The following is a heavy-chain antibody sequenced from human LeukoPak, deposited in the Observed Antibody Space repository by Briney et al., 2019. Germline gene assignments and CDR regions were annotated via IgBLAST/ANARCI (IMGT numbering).Heavy chain of an antibody. CDR2: ISAYNGNT. D-gene: IGHD1-26*01. CDR1: GYTFTSYG. Sequence: ASVKVSCKASGYTFTSYGISWVRQAPGQGFEWMGWISAYNGNTNYAQKLQGRVTMTTDTSTSTAYMELRSLRSDDTAVYYCARDGQTFRSGSYSDPLDYWGQGTLVTVSS. J-gene: IGHJ4*02. V-gene: IGHV1-18*01. CDR3: ARDGQTFRSGSYSDPLDY.